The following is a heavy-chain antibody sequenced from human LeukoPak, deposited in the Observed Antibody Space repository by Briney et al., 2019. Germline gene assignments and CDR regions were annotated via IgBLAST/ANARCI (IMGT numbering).Heavy chain of an antibody. D-gene: IGHD2-2*01. Sequence: SQTLSLTCAVSGGSISSGGYSWSWIRQPPGKGLEWIGYIYYSGSTYYNPSLKSRVTISVDTSKNQFSLKLSSVTAADTAVYYCARDGCSSTSCYDYWGQGTLVTVSS. CDR2: IYYSGST. V-gene: IGHV4-30-2*05. CDR1: GGSISSGGYS. J-gene: IGHJ4*02. CDR3: ARDGCSSTSCYDY.